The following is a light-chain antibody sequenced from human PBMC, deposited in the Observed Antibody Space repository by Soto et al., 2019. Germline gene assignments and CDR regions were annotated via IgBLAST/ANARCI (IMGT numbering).Light chain of an antibody. CDR2: DAS. J-gene: IGKJ4*01. V-gene: IGKV3-11*01. CDR1: QSVSSY. CDR3: QRRSNRPLT. Sequence: EIVLTQSPATLSLSPGERATLSCRASQSVSSYLAWYQQKPGQAPRLLIYDASNRATGIPARFSGSGSGTDFTLTISSLEPEGFEVYYFQRRSNRPLTFGGGTKVEIK.